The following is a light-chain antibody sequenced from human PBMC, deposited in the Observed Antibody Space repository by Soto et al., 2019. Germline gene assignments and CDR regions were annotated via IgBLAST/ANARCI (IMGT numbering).Light chain of an antibody. V-gene: IGKV2-30*01. CDR3: MQGTHWPPYT. Sequence: DVVMTQSPLSLPVTLGQPASISCRSSQSLAYSDGNTYLNWFQQRPGQSPGRLIYKVSNRDSGVPDRFSGSGSGTDFTLKISRVEAEDVGVYYCMQGTHWPPYTFGQGTKLEIK. CDR2: KVS. J-gene: IGKJ2*01. CDR1: QSLAYSDGNTY.